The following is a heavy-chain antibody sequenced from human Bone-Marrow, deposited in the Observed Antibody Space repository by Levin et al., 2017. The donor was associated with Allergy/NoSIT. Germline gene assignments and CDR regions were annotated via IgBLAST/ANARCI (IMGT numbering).Heavy chain of an antibody. CDR1: GGSFSGYY. D-gene: IGHD3-3*01. J-gene: IGHJ6*02. CDR2: INHSGST. CDR3: ARGQYSGDFWSGYYTGAWDYYGMDV. V-gene: IGHV4-34*01. Sequence: SQTLSLTCAVYGGSFSGYYWSWIRQPPGKGLEWIGEINHSGSTNYNPSLKSRVTISVDTSKNQFSLKLSSVTAADTAVYYCARGQYSGDFWSGYYTGAWDYYGMDVWGQGTTVTVSS.